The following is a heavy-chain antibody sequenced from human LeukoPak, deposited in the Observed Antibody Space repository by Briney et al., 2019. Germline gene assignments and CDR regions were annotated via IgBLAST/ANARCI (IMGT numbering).Heavy chain of an antibody. CDR3: AKAERYFDWFVYYGMDV. Sequence: GGSLRLSCAASGFTFSSYAMSWVRQAPGKGLEWVSAISGSGGSKYHADSVKGRFTISRDNSKNTLYLQMNSLRAEDTAVYYCAKAERYFDWFVYYGMDVWGKGTTVTVSS. CDR1: GFTFSSYA. V-gene: IGHV3-23*01. CDR2: ISGSGGSK. D-gene: IGHD3-9*01. J-gene: IGHJ6*04.